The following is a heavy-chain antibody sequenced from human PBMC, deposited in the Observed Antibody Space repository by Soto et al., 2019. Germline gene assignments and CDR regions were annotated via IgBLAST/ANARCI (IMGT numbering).Heavy chain of an antibody. J-gene: IGHJ4*02. CDR1: GGTFSSYA. D-gene: IGHD3-3*01. Sequence: AVKVSCKASGGTFSSYAISWVRQAPGQGLEWMGGIIPIFGTANYAQKFQGRVTITADESTSTAYMELSSLRSEDTAVYYCVRILREYYDFWSGYQYYFDYWGQGTLVTVYS. CDR2: IIPIFGTA. V-gene: IGHV1-69*13. CDR3: VRILREYYDFWSGYQYYFDY.